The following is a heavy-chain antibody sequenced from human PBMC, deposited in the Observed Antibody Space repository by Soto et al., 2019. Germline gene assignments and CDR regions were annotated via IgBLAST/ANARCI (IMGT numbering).Heavy chain of an antibody. CDR1: GFTVSSKY. CDR3: ARDDVLYDGGRCYGVPLDF. Sequence: EVQLVESGGGLVQPGGSLRLSCASSGFTVSSKYMSWVRQAPGKGLEWVSLIQSGGPTYYADYVKGRFTISREASENTVHVQMDSLRAEETAVYYCARDDVLYDGGRCYGVPLDFWGKGTTVTVSS. D-gene: IGHD2-15*01. V-gene: IGHV3-66*01. CDR2: IQSGGPT. J-gene: IGHJ6*04.